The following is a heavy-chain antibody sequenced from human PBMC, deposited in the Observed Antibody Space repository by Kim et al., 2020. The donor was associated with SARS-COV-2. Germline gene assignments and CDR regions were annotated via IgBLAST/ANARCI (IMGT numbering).Heavy chain of an antibody. J-gene: IGHJ6*02. D-gene: IGHD3-22*01. CDR3: ATRSGYRDRNYYYYGMDV. V-gene: IGHV3-23*01. Sequence: GGSLRLSCAASGFTFSSYAMSWVRQAPGKGLEWVSAISGSGGSTYYADSVKGRFTISRDNSKNTLYLQMNSLRAEDTAVYYCATRSGYRDRNYYYYGMDVGGQGTPVTVSS. CDR2: ISGSGGST. CDR1: GFTFSSYA.